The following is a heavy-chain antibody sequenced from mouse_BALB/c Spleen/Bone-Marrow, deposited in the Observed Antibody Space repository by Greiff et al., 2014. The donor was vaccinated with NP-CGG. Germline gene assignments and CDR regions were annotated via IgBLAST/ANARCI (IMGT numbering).Heavy chain of an antibody. V-gene: IGHV14-3*02. CDR1: GFNIKDTY. D-gene: IGHD1-1*01. CDR2: IDPANGNT. CDR3: ATYYYGSSWGFAY. Sequence: EVQLQQSGAELVKPGASVKLSCTASGFNIKDTYMHWVKQRPEQGLEWIGRIDPANGNTKYDPKFQGKATITADTSSNTANLQLSSLTSEDTAVYYCATYYYGSSWGFAYWGQGTLVTVSA. J-gene: IGHJ3*01.